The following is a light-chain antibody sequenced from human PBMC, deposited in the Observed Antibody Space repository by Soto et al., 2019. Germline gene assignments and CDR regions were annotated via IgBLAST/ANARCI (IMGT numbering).Light chain of an antibody. CDR1: QSVSSN. J-gene: IGKJ1*01. CDR2: GAS. CDR3: QQYDNWPRT. Sequence: EIVLTQSPFTLSLSPGERATLSCRASQSVSSNLAWYQQKPGQAPRLLIYGASTRATGIPARISGSGSGTEFTLTITSLQSEDFAVYYCQQYDNWPRTFGQGTKVDIK. V-gene: IGKV3-15*01.